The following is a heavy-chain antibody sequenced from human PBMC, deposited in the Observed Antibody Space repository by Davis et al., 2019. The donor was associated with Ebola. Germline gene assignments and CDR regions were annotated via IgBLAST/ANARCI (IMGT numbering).Heavy chain of an antibody. V-gene: IGHV3-7*03. J-gene: IGHJ4*02. CDR2: INQDGSER. CDR1: GFSFSYYW. CDR3: ARDRWSLFDY. Sequence: PGGSLRLSCAASGFSFSYYWMTWVRQAPGKGLEWVANINQDGSERYYVDSVKGRFTISRDDAKNSLYLQMNSLRAEDTAVYYCARDRWSLFDYWGQGTLVTVSS. D-gene: IGHD4-23*01.